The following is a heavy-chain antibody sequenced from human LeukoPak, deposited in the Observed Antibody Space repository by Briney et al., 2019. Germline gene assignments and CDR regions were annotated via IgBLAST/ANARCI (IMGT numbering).Heavy chain of an antibody. D-gene: IGHD4-17*01. J-gene: IGHJ4*02. Sequence: ASVKVSCKASGYTFTSYGISWARQAPGQGLEWMGWISAYNGNTNYAQKLQGRVTMTTDTSTSTAYMELRSLRSDDTAVYYCARELYGDDPTVVDYWGQGTLVTVSS. CDR2: ISAYNGNT. CDR3: ARELYGDDPTVVDY. V-gene: IGHV1-18*01. CDR1: GYTFTSYG.